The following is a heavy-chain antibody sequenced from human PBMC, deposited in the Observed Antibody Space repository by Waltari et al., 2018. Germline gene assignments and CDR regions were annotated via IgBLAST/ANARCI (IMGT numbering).Heavy chain of an antibody. V-gene: IGHV4-30-4*08. D-gene: IGHD6-6*01. J-gene: IGHJ4*02. CDR2: IYYSGST. Sequence: QVQLQESGPGLVKPSQTLSLTCTVSGGTIRSGAYYWGWIREPPGKGLEWIGYIYYSGSTYYNPSLKSRVTISVDTSKNQFSLKLSSVTAADTAVYYCAREGEYSSSRFFDYWGQGTLVTVSS. CDR1: GGTIRSGAYY. CDR3: AREGEYSSSRFFDY.